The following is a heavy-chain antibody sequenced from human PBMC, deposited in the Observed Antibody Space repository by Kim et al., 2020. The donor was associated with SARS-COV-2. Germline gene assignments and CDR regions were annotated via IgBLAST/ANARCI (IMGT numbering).Heavy chain of an antibody. J-gene: IGHJ6*01. V-gene: IGHV5-51*01. CDR2: IYPGDSDT. Sequence: GESLKISCKGSGYSFTSYWIGWVRQMPGKGLEWMGIIYPGDSDTRYSPSFQGQVTISADKSISTAYLQWSSLKASDTAMYYCARQGRYYYGSRLNYYYYYGMDVWGQGTTVTVSS. CDR1: GYSFTSYW. D-gene: IGHD3-10*01. CDR3: ARQGRYYYGSRLNYYYYYGMDV.